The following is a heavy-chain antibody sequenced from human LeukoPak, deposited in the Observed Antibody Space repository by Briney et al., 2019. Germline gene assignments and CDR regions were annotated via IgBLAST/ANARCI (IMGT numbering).Heavy chain of an antibody. D-gene: IGHD6-13*01. CDR1: GGSFSGYY. J-gene: IGHJ4*02. CDR3: ARGRGAFGSSSWYRDTWEGRYFDY. V-gene: IGHV4-34*01. Sequence: PSETLSLTCAVYGGSFSGYYWSWIRQPPGKGLEWIGEINHSGSTNYNPSPKSRVTISVDTSKNQFSLKLSSVTAADTAVYYCARGRGAFGSSSWYRDTWEGRYFDYWGQGTLVTVSS. CDR2: INHSGST.